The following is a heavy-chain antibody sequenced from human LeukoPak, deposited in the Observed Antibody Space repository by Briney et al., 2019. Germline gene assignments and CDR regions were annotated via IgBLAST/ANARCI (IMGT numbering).Heavy chain of an antibody. CDR2: ISSSGSTI. D-gene: IGHD2-2*01. J-gene: IGHJ5*02. V-gene: IGHV3-48*03. CDR3: ARGRYCSSTSCRPYNWFDP. Sequence: GGSLRLSCAASGFTFSSYEMNWVRQPPGKGLEWVSYISSSGSTIYYADSVKGRFTISRDNAKNSLYLQMNSLRAEDTAVYYCARGRYCSSTSCRPYNWFDPWGQGTLVTVSS. CDR1: GFTFSSYE.